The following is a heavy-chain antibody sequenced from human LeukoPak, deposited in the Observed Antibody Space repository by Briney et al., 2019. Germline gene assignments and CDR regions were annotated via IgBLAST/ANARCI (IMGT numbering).Heavy chain of an antibody. CDR1: SGSISTSNYY. V-gene: IGHV4-39*01. CDR2: IYYSGST. Sequence: PSETLSLTCTVSSGSISTSNYYWGWIRQPPGKGLEWIGSIYYSGSTYYNPSLKSRVTISVDTPKNQFSLKLSSVTAADTAVYYCARAYYDYVWGSYRHIDYWGQGTLVTVSS. J-gene: IGHJ4*02. CDR3: ARAYYDYVWGSYRHIDY. D-gene: IGHD3-16*02.